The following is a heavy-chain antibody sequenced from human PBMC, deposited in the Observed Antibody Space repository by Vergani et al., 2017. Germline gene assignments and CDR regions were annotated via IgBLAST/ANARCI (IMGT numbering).Heavy chain of an antibody. D-gene: IGHD4-17*01. Sequence: EVQLVESGGGLVQPGGSLRLSCAASGFTFSSYSMNWVRQAPGKGLEWVSYISSSSSTIYYADSVKGRFTISRDNAKNSLYLQMNSLRAEDTAVYYCARGGDYQGWYFDLWGRGTLVTVSS. CDR2: ISSSSSTI. CDR1: GFTFSSYS. CDR3: ARGGDYQGWYFDL. J-gene: IGHJ2*01. V-gene: IGHV3-48*01.